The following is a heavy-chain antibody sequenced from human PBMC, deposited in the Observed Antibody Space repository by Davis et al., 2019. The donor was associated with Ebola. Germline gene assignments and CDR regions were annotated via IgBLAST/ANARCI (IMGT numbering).Heavy chain of an antibody. CDR2: INHSGST. CDR1: GFTVSSNY. J-gene: IGHJ4*02. CDR3: ARGGYSSSWYY. V-gene: IGHV4-34*01. D-gene: IGHD6-13*01. Sequence: GSLRLSCAASGFTVSSNYMSWVRQPPGKGLEWIGEINHSGSTNYNPSLKSRVTISVDTSKNQFSLKLSSVTAADTAVYYCARGGYSSSWYYWGQGTLVTVSS.